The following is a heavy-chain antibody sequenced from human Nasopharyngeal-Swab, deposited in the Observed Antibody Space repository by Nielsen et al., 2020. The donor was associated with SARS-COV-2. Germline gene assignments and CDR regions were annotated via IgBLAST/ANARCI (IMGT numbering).Heavy chain of an antibody. D-gene: IGHD3-3*01. Sequence: SVKVSCKASGGTFSSYAISWVRQAPGQGLEWMGGIIPIFGTANYAQKFQGRVTITADESTSTAYMELSSLRSEDTAVYYCARDPGYYDFWSGWGGMDVWGQGTTVTVSS. CDR2: IIPIFGTA. V-gene: IGHV1-69*13. CDR1: GGTFSSYA. CDR3: ARDPGYYDFWSGWGGMDV. J-gene: IGHJ6*02.